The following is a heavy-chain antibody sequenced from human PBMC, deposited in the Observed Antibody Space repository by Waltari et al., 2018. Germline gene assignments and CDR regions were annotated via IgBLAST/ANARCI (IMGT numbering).Heavy chain of an antibody. CDR3: ARTARVCSSTSCSFLNWFDP. V-gene: IGHV1-69*08. J-gene: IGHJ5*02. CDR1: GGTFSSYA. Sequence: QVQLVQSGAEVKKPGSSVKVSCKASGGTFSSYAISWVRQAPGQGLEWMGRIIPSFGTANYAQKFQGRVTITADKSTSTAYMELSSLRSEDTAVYYCARTARVCSSTSCSFLNWFDPWGQGTLVTVSS. CDR2: IIPSFGTA. D-gene: IGHD2-2*01.